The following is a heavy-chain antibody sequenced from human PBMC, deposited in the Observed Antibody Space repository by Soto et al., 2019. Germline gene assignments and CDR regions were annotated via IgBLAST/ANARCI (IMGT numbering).Heavy chain of an antibody. J-gene: IGHJ5*01. Sequence: SETLSLTCAVSGDSISRGFHWAWIRQPPGKGLEGVASIYHSGTTYYNPSLTSRVTISVDTSKNQVSLRLYSVTAADSAVYYCARTGAYFFDSSGYYSAFFDSRAQGTLVTVSS. D-gene: IGHD3-22*01. CDR2: IYHSGTT. V-gene: IGHV4-38-2*01. CDR3: ARTGAYFFDSSGYYSAFFDS. CDR1: GDSISRGFH.